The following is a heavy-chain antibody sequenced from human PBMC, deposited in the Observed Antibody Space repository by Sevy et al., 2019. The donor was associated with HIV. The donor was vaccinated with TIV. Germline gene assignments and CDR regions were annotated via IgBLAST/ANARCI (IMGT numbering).Heavy chain of an antibody. D-gene: IGHD6-19*01. CDR1: GGSISSYY. CDR2: IYYSGST. Sequence: SETLSLTCTVSGGSISSYYWSWIRQPPGKGLEWIGYIYYSGSTNYNPSLKSRVTMSVDTSKNQFSLKLSSVTAADTAMYYCAREAYSSGWPYFDYWGQGTLVTVSS. J-gene: IGHJ4*02. CDR3: AREAYSSGWPYFDY. V-gene: IGHV4-59*13.